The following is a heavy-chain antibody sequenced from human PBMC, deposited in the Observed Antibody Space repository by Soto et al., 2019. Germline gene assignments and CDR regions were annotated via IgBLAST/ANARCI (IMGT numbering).Heavy chain of an antibody. Sequence: SETLSLTCTVSGGSISSGGYYWSWIRQPPGKGLEWIGEINHSGSTNYNPSLKSRVTISVDTSKNQFSLKLSSVTAADTAVYYCARGSRRRGGIAVAVSGMDVWGQGTTVTVSS. CDR3: ARGSRRRGGIAVAVSGMDV. V-gene: IGHV4-39*07. CDR2: INHSGST. D-gene: IGHD6-19*01. J-gene: IGHJ6*02. CDR1: GGSISSGGYY.